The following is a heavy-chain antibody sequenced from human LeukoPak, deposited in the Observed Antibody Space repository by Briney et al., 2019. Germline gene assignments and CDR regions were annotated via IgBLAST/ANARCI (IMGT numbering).Heavy chain of an antibody. CDR3: MREVGSINWYAY. CDR1: GYTFSDYY. J-gene: IGHJ5*01. Sequence: ASVKVSCKASGYTFSDYYMHWVRQAPGQGLEWIGWINPNSGGTNYAQKFQGRVTTTRDTSISTAYIEVSRLRSDDTAVYYCMREVGSINWYAYWGQGTLVTVSS. V-gene: IGHV1-2*02. D-gene: IGHD6-13*01. CDR2: INPNSGGT.